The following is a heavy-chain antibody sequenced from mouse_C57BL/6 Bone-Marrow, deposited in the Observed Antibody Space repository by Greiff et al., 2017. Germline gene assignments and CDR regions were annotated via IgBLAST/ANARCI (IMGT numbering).Heavy chain of an antibody. V-gene: IGHV1-64*01. Sequence: VQLQQPGAELVKPGASVKLSCKASGYTFTSYWMHWVKQRPGQGLEWIGMIHPNSGSTNYNEKFKSKATLTVDKSSSTAYMQLSSLTSEDSAVYYCARGGTTVGSHWYFDVWGTGTTVTVSS. CDR3: ARGGTTVGSHWYFDV. CDR1: GYTFTSYW. D-gene: IGHD1-1*01. J-gene: IGHJ1*03. CDR2: IHPNSGST.